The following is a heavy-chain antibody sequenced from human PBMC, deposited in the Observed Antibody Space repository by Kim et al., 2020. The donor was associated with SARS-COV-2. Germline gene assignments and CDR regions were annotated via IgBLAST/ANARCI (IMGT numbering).Heavy chain of an antibody. Sequence: ASVKVSCEASGYTFSDYYMHWVRQAPGQGLEWMGRINPSGGGTSYAQRFQGRVTMIRDTSTRTVYMELSSLKSEDTAVYYCARDGRVKDYYDSGVNYFDPRGQGTRGPLPS. D-gene: IGHD3-10*01. V-gene: IGHV1-46*01. CDR2: INPSGGGT. CDR3: ARDGRVKDYYDSGVNYFDP. CDR1: GYTFSDYY. J-gene: IGHJ5*02.